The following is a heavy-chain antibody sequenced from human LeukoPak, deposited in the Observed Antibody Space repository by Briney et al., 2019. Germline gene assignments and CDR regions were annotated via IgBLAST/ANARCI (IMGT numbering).Heavy chain of an antibody. J-gene: IGHJ2*01. D-gene: IGHD2-21*01. Sequence: SETLSLTCTVSGGSISSYYWSWIRQPPGKGLEWIGYIYYSGSANYNPSLKSRVTISVDTSKNQFSLKLSSVTAADTAVYYCARVVMAYWYFDLWGRGTLATVSS. CDR3: ARVVMAYWYFDL. CDR2: IYYSGSA. CDR1: GGSISSYY. V-gene: IGHV4-59*01.